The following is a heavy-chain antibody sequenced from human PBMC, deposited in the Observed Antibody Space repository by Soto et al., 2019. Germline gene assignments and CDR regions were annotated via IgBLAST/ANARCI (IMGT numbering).Heavy chain of an antibody. CDR1: GGTSSNFV. J-gene: IGHJ6*02. CDR3: ARPKRSGYDRGDSYYHTMDV. CDR2: ILPMFGAV. Sequence: QVQLVQSGTEVKKSGSSVKVSCKASGGTSSNFVITWVRQVPGQGPEWLGGILPMFGAVKYAQKFQDRLTITADRSTNTAAMELGSRRPEDTAVYYCARPKRSGYDRGDSYYHTMDVWGHGTTVTVS. D-gene: IGHD3-22*01. V-gene: IGHV1-69*06.